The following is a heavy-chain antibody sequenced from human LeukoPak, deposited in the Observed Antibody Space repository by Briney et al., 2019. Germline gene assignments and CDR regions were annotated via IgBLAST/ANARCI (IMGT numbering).Heavy chain of an antibody. V-gene: IGHV3-21*01. CDR1: GFTFSSYS. CDR2: ISSSSSYI. D-gene: IGHD1-26*01. CDR3: ARDGSHTYYFDY. Sequence: GGSLRLSCAASGFTFSSYSMNWVRQAPGKGLQWVSSISSSSSYIYYADSVKGRFTISRDNAKNSLYLQMNSLRAEDTAVYYCARDGSHTYYFDYWGQGTLVTVSS. J-gene: IGHJ4*02.